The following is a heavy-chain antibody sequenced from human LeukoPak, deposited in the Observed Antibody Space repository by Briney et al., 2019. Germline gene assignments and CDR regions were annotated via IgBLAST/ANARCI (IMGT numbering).Heavy chain of an antibody. Sequence: GASVKVSCKASGYTFTRYYMHWVRQAPGQGLEWMGRINPNSGGTNYAQKFQGRVTMTRDTSISTAYMGLSRLRSDDTAVYYCARDEYQLLQQLHYFNYWGQGTLVTVSS. CDR2: INPNSGGT. CDR3: ARDEYQLLQQLHYFNY. D-gene: IGHD2-2*01. J-gene: IGHJ4*02. CDR1: GYTFTRYY. V-gene: IGHV1-2*06.